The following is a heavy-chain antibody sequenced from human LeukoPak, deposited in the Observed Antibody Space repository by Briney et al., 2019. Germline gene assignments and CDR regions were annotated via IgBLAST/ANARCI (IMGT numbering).Heavy chain of an antibody. CDR1: GYTFTGYY. Sequence: ASVKVSCKASGYTFTGYYMHWVRQAPGQGLEWMGWINPKNAGTNFAQRFQGRVTMTRDTSISTVYMELSRLRSDDTALYYCARTLYIAAVPGGFDYWGQGSLVTVSS. CDR3: ARTLYIAAVPGGFDY. V-gene: IGHV1-2*02. D-gene: IGHD6-13*01. J-gene: IGHJ4*02. CDR2: INPKNAGT.